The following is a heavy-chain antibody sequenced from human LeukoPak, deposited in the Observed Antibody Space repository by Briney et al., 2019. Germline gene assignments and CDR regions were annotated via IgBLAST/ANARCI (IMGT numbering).Heavy chain of an antibody. CDR1: GFTFSSYA. D-gene: IGHD1-26*01. Sequence: GGSLRLSCAASGFTFSSYAMSWVRQAPGKGLEWVSAISGSGGSTYYADSVKGRFTISRDNSKNTLYLQMNSLRAEDTAVYYCARVNRYSGSYSHFDYWGQGTLVTVSS. CDR2: ISGSGGST. CDR3: ARVNRYSGSYSHFDY. V-gene: IGHV3-23*01. J-gene: IGHJ4*02.